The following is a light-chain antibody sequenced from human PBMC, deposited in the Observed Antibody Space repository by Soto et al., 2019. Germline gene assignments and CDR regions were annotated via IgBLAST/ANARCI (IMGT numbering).Light chain of an antibody. CDR1: QSVLYSSNNKNY. J-gene: IGKJ4*02. Sequence: IVMTQSPDSLAVSLGERANINCKSSQSVLYSSNNKNYFAWYQQKPGQPTKLLIYWASTRESGVPDRFSGSWSGTDFTLTISSLQAEDVAVYYCQQYYSNAVTFGGGTQVEIK. V-gene: IGKV4-1*01. CDR2: WAS. CDR3: QQYYSNAVT.